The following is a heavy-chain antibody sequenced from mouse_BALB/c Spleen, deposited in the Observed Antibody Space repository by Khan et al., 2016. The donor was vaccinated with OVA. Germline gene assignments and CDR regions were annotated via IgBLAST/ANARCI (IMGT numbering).Heavy chain of an antibody. CDR2: INTYTGEP. V-gene: IGHV9-3-1*01. J-gene: IGHJ3*01. CDR1: GYTFTDYG. Sequence: QIQLVQSGPDLKKPGETVKISCKASGYTFTDYGVNWLKQAPGKGLNWMGHINTYTGEPTYADDFKGRFAFSLETSARTAFLQINDLKHEDTATDFCTRSPTWFVYWGQGTLVTVSA. CDR3: TRSPTWFVY.